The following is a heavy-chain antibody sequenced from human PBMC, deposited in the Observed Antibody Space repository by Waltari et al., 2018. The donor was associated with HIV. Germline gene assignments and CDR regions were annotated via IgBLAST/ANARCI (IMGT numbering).Heavy chain of an antibody. V-gene: IGHV1-2*02. CDR3: ARGGGPNSTGH. J-gene: IGHJ4*02. Sequence: QVQLMQSGAEVKKPGASVKVSCEASGYRFTSYYIYWVRQAPGQGLEWMGWINPKGGGTNYARRFEGEVSLTRDTSINTVFLEFNRLTLDDTAFYYCARGGGPNSTGHWGQGTLITVSS. D-gene: IGHD3-16*01. CDR1: GYRFTSYY. CDR2: INPKGGGT.